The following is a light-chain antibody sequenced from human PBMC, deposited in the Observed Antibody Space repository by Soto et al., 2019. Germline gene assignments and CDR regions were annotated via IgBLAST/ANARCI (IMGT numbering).Light chain of an antibody. J-gene: IGKJ3*01. V-gene: IGKV3-20*01. CDR1: QSVSSSY. Sequence: EIVLTQSPGTLSLSPGERGTLSCRASQSVSSSYLAWFQQRPGQAPRLLIYSASSRATGIPDRFSGSGSGRDFTLTISRLEPEDSAAYYCQQFGDSQFTFGPGTKVDIK. CDR3: QQFGDSQFT. CDR2: SAS.